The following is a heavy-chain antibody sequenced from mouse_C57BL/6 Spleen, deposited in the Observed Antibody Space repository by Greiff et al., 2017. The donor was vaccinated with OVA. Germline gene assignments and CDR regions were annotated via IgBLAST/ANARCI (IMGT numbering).Heavy chain of an antibody. D-gene: IGHD1-1*01. CDR3: ARRSFTTVVATDWYFDV. CDR2: ISSGGSYT. Sequence: EVHLVESGGDLVKPGGSLKLSCAASGFTFSSYGMSWVRQTPDKRLEWVATISSGGSYTYYPDSVKGRFTISRDNAKNTLYLQMSSLKSEDTAMYYCARRSFTTVVATDWYFDVWGTGTTVTVSS. J-gene: IGHJ1*03. V-gene: IGHV5-6*01. CDR1: GFTFSSYG.